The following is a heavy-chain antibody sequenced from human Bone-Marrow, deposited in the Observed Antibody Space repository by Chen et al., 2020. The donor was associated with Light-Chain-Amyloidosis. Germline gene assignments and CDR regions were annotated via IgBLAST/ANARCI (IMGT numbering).Heavy chain of an antibody. CDR3: ARAVRIAARRAGGYYGMDV. Sequence: QVQLQESGPGLVKPSGTLSLTCAVSGGAISSSNWWSWVRQPPGKGLEWIGEIYHSGSTNYNPSLKSRVTISVDKSKNQFSLKLSSVTAADTAVYYCARAVRIAARRAGGYYGMDVWGQGTTVTVSS. V-gene: IGHV4-4*02. D-gene: IGHD6-6*01. CDR1: GGAISSSNW. J-gene: IGHJ6*02. CDR2: IYHSGST.